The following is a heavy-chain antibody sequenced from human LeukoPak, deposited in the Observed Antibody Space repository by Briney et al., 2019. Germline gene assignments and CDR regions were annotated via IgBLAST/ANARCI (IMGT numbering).Heavy chain of an antibody. CDR3: AKGSADVRPYYFDF. V-gene: IGHV3-23*01. D-gene: IGHD2-15*01. CDR1: GFTFSYSA. Sequence: GGPLRLSSAASGFTFSYSAMCWVRQAPGKGLEWVSAISGSGGSTYYADSVQGRFTISRDNSKNTVYLQMNSLRAEDTAVYYCAKGSADVRPYYFDFWGQGALVIVSS. J-gene: IGHJ4*02. CDR2: ISGSGGST.